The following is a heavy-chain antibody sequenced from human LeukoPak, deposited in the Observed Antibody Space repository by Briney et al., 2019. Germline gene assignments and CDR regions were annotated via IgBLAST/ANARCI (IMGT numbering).Heavy chain of an antibody. D-gene: IGHD1-14*01. J-gene: IGHJ5*02. V-gene: IGHV4-39*01. CDR3: ARQNAGKSFA. CDR2: IYYSGST. Sequence: PSETLSLTCTVSGGSISSTPYYWGWIRQPPGKGLEWIGNIYYSGSTYYNPSLKSRVTISVDTSKNQFSLNLSSVTAADTAVYYCARQNAGKSFAWGQGTLVTVSS. CDR1: GGSISSTPYY.